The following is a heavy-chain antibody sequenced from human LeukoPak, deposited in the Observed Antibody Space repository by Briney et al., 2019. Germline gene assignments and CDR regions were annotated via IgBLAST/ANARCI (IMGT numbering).Heavy chain of an antibody. D-gene: IGHD3-16*01. Sequence: GGSLRLSCAASGFTFSEYWMSWVRQAPGKGLEWVASINHNGNVNYYVDSVKGRFTISRDNAKNSLYLQMSNLRAEDTAVYFCARGGGLDVWGQGATVTVSS. CDR3: ARGGGLDV. CDR2: INHNGNVN. J-gene: IGHJ6*02. CDR1: GFTFSEYW. V-gene: IGHV3-7*03.